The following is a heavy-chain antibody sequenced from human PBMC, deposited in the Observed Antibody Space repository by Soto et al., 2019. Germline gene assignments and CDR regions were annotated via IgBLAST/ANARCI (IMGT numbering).Heavy chain of an antibody. D-gene: IGHD4-17*01. V-gene: IGHV1-46*01. Sequence: ASVKVSCKASGYTFTSYYMHWLRQSPGQGLEWMGIINPSGGSTSYAQKFQGRVTMTRDTSTSTVYMELSSLRSEDTAVYYCASSGFDDYPSAFDYWGQGTLVTVSS. CDR2: INPSGGST. J-gene: IGHJ4*02. CDR1: GYTFTSYY. CDR3: ASSGFDDYPSAFDY.